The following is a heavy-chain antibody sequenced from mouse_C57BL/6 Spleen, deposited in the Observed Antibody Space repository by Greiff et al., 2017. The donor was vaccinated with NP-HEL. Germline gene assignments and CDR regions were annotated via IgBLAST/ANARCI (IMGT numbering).Heavy chain of an antibody. Sequence: QVQLQQSGAEQVRPGTSVKMSCKASGYTFTNYWIGWAKQRPGHGLEWIGDIYPGGGYTNYNEKFKGKATLTADKSSSTAYMQFSSLTSEDSAIYYCARGNYYGSSYYFDYWGQGTTLTVSS. CDR1: GYTFTNYW. D-gene: IGHD1-1*01. V-gene: IGHV1-63*01. J-gene: IGHJ2*01. CDR2: IYPGGGYT. CDR3: ARGNYYGSSYYFDY.